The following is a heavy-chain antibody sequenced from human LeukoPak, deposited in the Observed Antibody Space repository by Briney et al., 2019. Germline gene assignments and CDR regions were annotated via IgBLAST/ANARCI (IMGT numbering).Heavy chain of an antibody. J-gene: IGHJ6*03. CDR2: IKQDGSEK. Sequence: GGSLRLSCAASGFTFSSYWMSWVRQAPGKGLEWVANIKQDGSEKYYVDSVKGRFTISRDNAKNSLYLQMNSLRAEDTAVYYCARRTVYGDYLDYYMDVWGKGTTVTVSS. D-gene: IGHD4-17*01. CDR1: GFTFSSYW. CDR3: ARRTVYGDYLDYYMDV. V-gene: IGHV3-7*01.